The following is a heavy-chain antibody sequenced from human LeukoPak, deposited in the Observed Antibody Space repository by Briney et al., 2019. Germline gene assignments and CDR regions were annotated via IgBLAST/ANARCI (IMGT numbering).Heavy chain of an antibody. CDR1: GGSISSYY. CDR3: ARDEADSYGSFDY. D-gene: IGHD5-18*01. V-gene: IGHV4-59*01. J-gene: IGHJ4*02. Sequence: SETPSLTCTVSGGSISSYYWSWIRQPPGKGLEWIGYIYYSGSTNYNPSLKSRVTISVDTSKNQFSLKLSSVTAADTAVYYCARDEADSYGSFDYWGQGTLVTVSS. CDR2: IYYSGST.